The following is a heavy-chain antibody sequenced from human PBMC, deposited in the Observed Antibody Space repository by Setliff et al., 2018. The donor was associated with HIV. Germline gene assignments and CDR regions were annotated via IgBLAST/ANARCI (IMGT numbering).Heavy chain of an antibody. Sequence: NPSETLSLTCAVSGSSISTSYWWGWIRQPPGKGLEWIGEINHSGSTNYNPSLKSRVTISVDTSKNQFSLKLSSVTAADTAVYYCARDLGVSSALYWGQGTLVTVSS. CDR3: ARDLGVSSALY. CDR2: INHSGST. CDR1: GSSISTSYW. D-gene: IGHD6-19*01. J-gene: IGHJ4*02. V-gene: IGHV4-4*02.